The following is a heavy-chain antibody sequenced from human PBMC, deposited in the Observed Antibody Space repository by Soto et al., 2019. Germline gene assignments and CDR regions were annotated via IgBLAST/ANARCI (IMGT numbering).Heavy chain of an antibody. V-gene: IGHV3-30-3*01. D-gene: IGHD4-17*01. Sequence: PGESLRLSCAVSGFTFSSYAMHWVRQAPGKGLEGVAVISYDGSNKYYAASVKGRFTISRDNSKNTLYLQMNSLRAEDTAVYYCASGEVDYELDWFEPWGQGTLVTVSS. J-gene: IGHJ5*02. CDR2: ISYDGSNK. CDR1: GFTFSSYA. CDR3: ASGEVDYELDWFEP.